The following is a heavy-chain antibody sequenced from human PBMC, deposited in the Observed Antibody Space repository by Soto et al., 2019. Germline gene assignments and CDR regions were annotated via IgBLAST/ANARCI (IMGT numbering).Heavy chain of an antibody. Sequence: QVQLVESGGGVVQPGGSLRLSCAASGFTFSSYGMHWVRQAPGKGLEWVAVIWYDGSNKYYADSVKGRFTISRDNSKNTLYLQMTSLRAEDTAVYYCARGIAAAGRRSWFDPWGQGTLVTVSS. D-gene: IGHD6-13*01. J-gene: IGHJ5*02. CDR1: GFTFSSYG. CDR3: ARGIAAAGRRSWFDP. V-gene: IGHV3-33*01. CDR2: IWYDGSNK.